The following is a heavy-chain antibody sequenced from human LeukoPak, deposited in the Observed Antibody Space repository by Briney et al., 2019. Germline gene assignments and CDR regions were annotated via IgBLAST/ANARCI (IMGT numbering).Heavy chain of an antibody. J-gene: IGHJ4*02. D-gene: IGHD1-26*01. CDR1: GFTFSSYW. CDR3: ARDTVGAYDY. V-gene: IGHV3-74*01. CDR2: INTDGSSR. Sequence: PGGSLRLSCAASGFTFSSYWIHWVRQAPGKGLVWVSRINTDGSSRNYADSVKGRFTISRDNAKNTLHLQMNSLRAEDPAVYYCARDTVGAYDYWGQGTLVIVFS.